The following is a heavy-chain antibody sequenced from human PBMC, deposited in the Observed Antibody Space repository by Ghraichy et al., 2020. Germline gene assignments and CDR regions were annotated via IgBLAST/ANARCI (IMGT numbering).Heavy chain of an antibody. J-gene: IGHJ4*02. Sequence: GSLRLSCAASGFTFSNYTMNWVRQAPGKGLEWVSSISSSSSYIYYADSVKGRFTISRDNAKNSLYLQVNSLRAEDTAVYYCARDFLYCSGGSCYPIRGVDYWGQGTLVTVSS. D-gene: IGHD2-15*01. CDR1: GFTFSNYT. CDR2: ISSSSSYI. CDR3: ARDFLYCSGGSCYPIRGVDY. V-gene: IGHV3-21*01.